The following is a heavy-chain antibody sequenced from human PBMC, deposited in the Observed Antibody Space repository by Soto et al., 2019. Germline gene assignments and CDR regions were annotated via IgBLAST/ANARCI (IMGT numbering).Heavy chain of an antibody. J-gene: IGHJ4*02. V-gene: IGHV3-53*01. Sequence: PVGSLRLSCAASGFIVTSNYMSWVRRAPGKGLEWVSVIYSDGTTNYAESVKGRFTISRDNSKNTVYLQMNSLRAEDTAVYYCAKGGPGASSGLFEYWGQGTLVTVSS. CDR1: GFIVTSNY. CDR3: AKGGPGASSGLFEY. D-gene: IGHD3-10*01. CDR2: IYSDGTT.